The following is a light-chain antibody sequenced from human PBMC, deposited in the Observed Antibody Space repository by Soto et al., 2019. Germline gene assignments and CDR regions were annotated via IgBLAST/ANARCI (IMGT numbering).Light chain of an antibody. CDR1: RGISNY. J-gene: IGKJ4*01. V-gene: IGKV1-27*01. Sequence: DIQMTQSPSSLSESVGDRATITCRASRGISNYLAWYQQKPGKVPKLLIYAASTLQSGVPSRFSGSGSGTDFTLTISSLQPEDVATYYCQKYNSAPLTFGGGTKVEIK. CDR2: AAS. CDR3: QKYNSAPLT.